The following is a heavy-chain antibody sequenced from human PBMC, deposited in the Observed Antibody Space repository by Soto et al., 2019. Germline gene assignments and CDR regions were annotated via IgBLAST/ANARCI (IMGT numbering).Heavy chain of an antibody. CDR1: GFTFSSYG. CDR3: AREGAVNNYYYYYGMDV. V-gene: IGHV3-33*01. CDR2: IWYDGSNK. Sequence: QVQLVESGGGVVQPGRSLRLSCAASGFTFSSYGMHWVRQAPGKGLEWVAVIWYDGSNKYYADSVKGRFTISRDNSKNTLYLQMNGLRAEDTAVYYCAREGAVNNYYYYYGMDVWGQGTTVTVSS. J-gene: IGHJ6*02.